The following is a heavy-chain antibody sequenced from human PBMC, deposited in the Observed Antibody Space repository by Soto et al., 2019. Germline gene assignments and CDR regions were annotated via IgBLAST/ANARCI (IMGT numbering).Heavy chain of an antibody. Sequence: SGPTLVNPTQTLTLTCTFSAFSLSTGGVGVGWIRQPPGKALEWLALIYCDDDKRYSPSLRSRLTITKDTSKNQVVLTMTNMDPVDTATYYCIQSRCGGDCLQSYASYYYYGMDVWGQGTTVTVS. J-gene: IGHJ6*02. CDR2: IYCDDDK. CDR3: IQSRCGGDCLQSYASYYYYGMDV. CDR1: AFSLSTGGVG. D-gene: IGHD2-21*02. V-gene: IGHV2-5*02.